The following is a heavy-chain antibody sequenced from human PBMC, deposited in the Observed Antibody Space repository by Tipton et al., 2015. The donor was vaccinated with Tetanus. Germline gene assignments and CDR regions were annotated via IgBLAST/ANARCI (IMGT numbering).Heavy chain of an antibody. J-gene: IGHJ6*02. CDR1: GFIFSNYW. V-gene: IGHV3-7*01. CDR3: ARCSGGACYRGNHYYYGMDV. D-gene: IGHD2-15*01. CDR2: INRDGSGK. Sequence: SLRLSCSASGFIFSNYWMSWVRQAPGKGLEWVANINRDGSGKFYVDSVKGRFTISRDEAKNSLYLQMNSLRAEDTAVYYCARCSGGACYRGNHYYYGMDVWGQGTTVTVSS.